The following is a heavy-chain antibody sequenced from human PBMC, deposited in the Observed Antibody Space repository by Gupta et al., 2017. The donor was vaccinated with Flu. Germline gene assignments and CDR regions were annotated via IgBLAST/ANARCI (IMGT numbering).Heavy chain of an antibody. CDR1: GGSFSGYY. V-gene: IGHV4-34*01. J-gene: IGHJ4*02. Sequence: QVQLQQWGAGLLKPSETLSLTCAVYGGSFSGYYWSWIRQPPGKGLEWIGEINHSGSTNYNPSLKSRVTISVDTSKNQFSLKLSSVTAADTAVYYCARALGIAAAGSQLPKYFDYWGQGTLVTVSS. CDR2: INHSGST. D-gene: IGHD6-13*01. CDR3: ARALGIAAAGSQLPKYFDY.